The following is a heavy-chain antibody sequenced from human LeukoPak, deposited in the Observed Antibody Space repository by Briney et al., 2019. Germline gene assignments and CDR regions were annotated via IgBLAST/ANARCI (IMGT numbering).Heavy chain of an antibody. D-gene: IGHD2-21*02. Sequence: ASVKVSFKASGYTFTGYYMHWVRQAPGQGLEWMGWISAYNGNTNYAQKLQGRVTMTTDTSTSTAYMELRSLRSDDTAVYYCARDFKPYCGGDCLPGYWGQGTLVTVSS. V-gene: IGHV1-18*04. CDR3: ARDFKPYCGGDCLPGY. J-gene: IGHJ4*02. CDR1: GYTFTGYY. CDR2: ISAYNGNT.